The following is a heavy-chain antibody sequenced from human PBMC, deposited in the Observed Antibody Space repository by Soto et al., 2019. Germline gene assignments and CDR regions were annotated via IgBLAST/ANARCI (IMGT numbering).Heavy chain of an antibody. Sequence: QVQLVQSGAEVKKPGSSVKVSCKASGGTFSSYTISWVRQAPGQGLEWMGRIIPILGIANYAQKFQGRVTITADKSTSTAYKELSSLRSEDTAVYYCAREFSVQLERGSNYYYYYMDVWGKGTTVTVSS. J-gene: IGHJ6*03. CDR3: AREFSVQLERGSNYYYYYMDV. D-gene: IGHD1-1*01. CDR1: GGTFSSYT. V-gene: IGHV1-69*08. CDR2: IIPILGIA.